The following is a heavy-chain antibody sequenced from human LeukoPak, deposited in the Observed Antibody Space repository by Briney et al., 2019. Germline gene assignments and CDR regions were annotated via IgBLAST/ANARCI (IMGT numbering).Heavy chain of an antibody. CDR2: INHSGST. D-gene: IGHD6-13*01. CDR1: GGSFSGYY. Sequence: SEXLSLTCAVYGGSFSGYYWSWIRQPPGKGLEWIGEINHSGSTNYNPSLKSRVTISVDTSKNQFSLKLSSVTAADTAVHYCARGGTLFDYWGQGTLVTVSS. CDR3: ARGGTLFDY. J-gene: IGHJ4*02. V-gene: IGHV4-34*01.